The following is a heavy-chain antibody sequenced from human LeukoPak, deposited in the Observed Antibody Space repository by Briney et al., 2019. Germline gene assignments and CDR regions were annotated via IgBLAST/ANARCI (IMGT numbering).Heavy chain of an antibody. CDR2: ITSSGSTI. CDR1: GFTFSSYA. CDR3: ARQWQVAFDI. J-gene: IGHJ3*02. D-gene: IGHD6-19*01. V-gene: IGHV3-11*01. Sequence: GGSLRLSCAASGFTFSSYAMSWIRQAPGKGLEWVSYITSSGSTIYYADSMKGRFIISRDNAKNSLYLQMNSLRAEDTAVYYCARQWQVAFDIWGQGTMVTVSS.